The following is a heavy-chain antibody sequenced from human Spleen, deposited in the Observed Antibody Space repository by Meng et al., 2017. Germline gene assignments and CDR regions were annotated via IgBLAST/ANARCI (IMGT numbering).Heavy chain of an antibody. V-gene: IGHV3-30-3*01. CDR3: ARDKSHYDGRSGWFDP. Sequence: QIQLVESGGGVVQPGGSLRLSCATSGFTFTYYAMHWVRQAPGRGPEWVAIVSHDGNSGCYADSVKGRFSVSRDNFKNIQFLHMNSLRPEDTAVYYCARDKSHYDGRSGWFDPCGQGTLVTVSS. CDR1: GFTFTYYA. D-gene: IGHD3-16*01. CDR2: VSHDGNSG. J-gene: IGHJ5*02.